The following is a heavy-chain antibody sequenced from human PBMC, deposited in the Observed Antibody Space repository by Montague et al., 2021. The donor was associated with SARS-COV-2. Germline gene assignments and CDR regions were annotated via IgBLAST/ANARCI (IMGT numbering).Heavy chain of an antibody. CDR2: ISSSGGTT. CDR3: ASSNFFAY. CDR1: GFTFSSYE. J-gene: IGHJ4*02. V-gene: IGHV3-48*03. Sequence: SLRLSCAASGFTFSSYEMNWVRQAPGKGLEWVSYISSSGGTTFYADSVRGRFAVSRDNSKNILSLQMDSLTADDTAVYYCASSNFFAYWGQGTLITVSS.